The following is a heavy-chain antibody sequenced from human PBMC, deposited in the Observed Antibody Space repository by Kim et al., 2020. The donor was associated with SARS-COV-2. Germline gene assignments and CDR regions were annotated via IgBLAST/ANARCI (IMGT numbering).Heavy chain of an antibody. CDR2: ISAYNGNT. CDR1: GYTFTSYG. V-gene: IGHV1-18*04. D-gene: IGHD3-10*01. J-gene: IGHJ4*02. CDR3: ARDRGYYGSGSYLY. Sequence: ASVKVSCKASGYTFTSYGISWVRQAPGQGLEWMGWISAYNGNTNYAQKLQGRVTMTTDTSTSTTYMELRSLRSDDTAVYYCARDRGYYGSGSYLYWGQGTLVTVSS.